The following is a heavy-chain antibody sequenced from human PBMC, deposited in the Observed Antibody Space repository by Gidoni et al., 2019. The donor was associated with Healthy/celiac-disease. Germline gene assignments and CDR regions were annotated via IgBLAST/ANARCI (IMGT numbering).Heavy chain of an antibody. CDR3: ARDRWFRDSGVAFDI. CDR1: GFTFSSYG. V-gene: IGHV3-33*01. CDR2: IWYDGSNK. Sequence: QVQLLASGGGVVQPGMSLRLSCPASGFTFSSYGMHWVRQAPGKGLGWVEVIWYDGSNKYYADSVKGRFTISRDNSKNTLYLQMNSLRAEDTAVYYCARDRWFRDSGVAFDIWGQGTMVTVSS. D-gene: IGHD3-10*01. J-gene: IGHJ3*02.